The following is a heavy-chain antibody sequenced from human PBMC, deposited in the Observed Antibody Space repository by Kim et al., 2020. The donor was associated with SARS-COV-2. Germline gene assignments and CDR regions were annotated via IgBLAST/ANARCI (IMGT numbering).Heavy chain of an antibody. V-gene: IGHV3-74*01. Sequence: SVKSRFTTARDNAKNTLYLQMNSLRPEDTAVYYCARAGGYDISGYCGFLHHWGQGALVTVSS. CDR3: ARAGGYDISGYCGFLHH. D-gene: IGHD3-22*01. J-gene: IGHJ1*01.